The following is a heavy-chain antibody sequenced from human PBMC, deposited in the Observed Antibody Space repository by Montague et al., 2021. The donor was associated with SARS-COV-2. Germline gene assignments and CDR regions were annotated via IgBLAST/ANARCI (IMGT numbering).Heavy chain of an antibody. D-gene: IGHD6-6*01. CDR1: GGSLSGDH. CDR3: ARGPVGVATRLLYYFDQ. CDR2: VNHSGHT. Sequence: SETLSLTCAVYGGSLSGDHWSWIRQPPGKGLEWIGEVNHSGHTNYNLSLKSRVTMSVDTSKNQFSLKVRSVTAADTAVYYCARGPVGVATRLLYYFDQWGQGTLVTVSS. V-gene: IGHV4-34*01. J-gene: IGHJ4*02.